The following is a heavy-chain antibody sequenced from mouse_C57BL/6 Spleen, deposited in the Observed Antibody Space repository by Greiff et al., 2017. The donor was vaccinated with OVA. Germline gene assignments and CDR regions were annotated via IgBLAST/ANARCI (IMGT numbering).Heavy chain of an antibody. Sequence: EVKLVESEGGLVQPGSSMKLSCTASGFTFSDYYMHWVRQVPEKGLEWVANINYDGSSTYYLDSLKSRFIISRDNAKNILYLQMSSLKSEDTATYYCARDGGTGLADWGQGTLVTVSA. CDR1: GFTFSDYY. V-gene: IGHV5-16*01. CDR3: ARDGGTGLAD. D-gene: IGHD3-3*01. J-gene: IGHJ3*01. CDR2: INYDGSST.